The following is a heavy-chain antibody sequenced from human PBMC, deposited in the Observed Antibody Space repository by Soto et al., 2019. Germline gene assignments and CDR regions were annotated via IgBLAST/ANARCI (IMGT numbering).Heavy chain of an antibody. CDR2: IIPMLPVT. Sequence: QVHLIQSGAEVKKPGSSVKVSCKAAGGTFNTYTLFWVRQAPGHGLEWMGRIIPMLPVTNSAQKFQGRLTLTARKSTGTAFMELTSLTSDDTAVYCSIGSWSAETFDVWGQGTMVTVSS. CDR1: GGTFNTYT. V-gene: IGHV1-69*02. CDR3: IGSWSAETFDV. J-gene: IGHJ3*01. D-gene: IGHD2-2*01.